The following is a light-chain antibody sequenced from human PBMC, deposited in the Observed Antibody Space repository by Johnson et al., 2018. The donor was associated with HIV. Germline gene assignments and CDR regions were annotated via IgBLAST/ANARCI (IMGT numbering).Light chain of an antibody. J-gene: IGLJ1*01. CDR1: SSNIGNNY. CDR2: VNN. V-gene: IGLV1-51*02. CDR3: GTWDSSLSAYV. Sequence: QSVLTQPPSVSAAPGQKVTISCFGSSSNIGNNYVYWYQHLPGTAPKLLIYVNNKRPSGIPDRFSGSKSRLSADLGITGLQTGDEADYYCGTWDSSLSAYVFGTGTKVTVL.